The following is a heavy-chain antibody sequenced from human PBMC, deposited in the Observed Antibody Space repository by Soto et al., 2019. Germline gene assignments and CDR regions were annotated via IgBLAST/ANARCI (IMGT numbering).Heavy chain of an antibody. CDR1: GGSINSGNFC. J-gene: IGHJ6*02. D-gene: IGHD3-3*01. V-gene: IGHV4-31*03. Sequence: SETLSLTCTVSGGSINSGNFCLFCLRQRPGNGLELIGFTYYSGVPYFNPSLKSRVTISVDTSMNRFSLTLTSVTAADTARYYCARDQAPYYDSWSGSSRDGYYGMDVWGPGITVTVSS. CDR3: ARDQAPYYDSWSGSSRDGYYGMDV. CDR2: TYYSGVP.